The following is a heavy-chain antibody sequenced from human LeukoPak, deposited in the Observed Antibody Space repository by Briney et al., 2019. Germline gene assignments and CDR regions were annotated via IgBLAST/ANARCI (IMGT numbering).Heavy chain of an antibody. D-gene: IGHD3-3*01. CDR3: AGAPSGRSGNLEWLLGLIDDYYGMDV. CDR2: IYYSGST. J-gene: IGHJ6*02. CDR1: GGSISSGGYY. Sequence: PSETLSLTCTVSGGSISSGGYYWSWIRQHPGKGLEWIGYIYYSGSTYYNPSLKSRVTISVDTSKNQFSLKLSSVTAADTAVYYCAGAPSGRSGNLEWLLGLIDDYYGMDVWGQGTTVTVSS. V-gene: IGHV4-31*03.